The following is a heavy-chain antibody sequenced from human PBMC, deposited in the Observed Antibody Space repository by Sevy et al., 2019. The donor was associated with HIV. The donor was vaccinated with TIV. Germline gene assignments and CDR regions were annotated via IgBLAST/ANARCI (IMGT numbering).Heavy chain of an antibody. CDR2: TYYRSKWYN. CDR3: ARVGYDSGCFDY. V-gene: IGHV6-1*01. Sequence: SQSLSLTCAISGDSVSSNSAAGNWIRQSPSRGLEWLGRTYYRSKWYNDYAVSVKSRITINPDTSKNQFSLQLNSVTPEETAVYYCARVGYDSGCFDYWGQGTLVTVSS. CDR1: GDSVSSNSAA. J-gene: IGHJ4*02. D-gene: IGHD6-19*01.